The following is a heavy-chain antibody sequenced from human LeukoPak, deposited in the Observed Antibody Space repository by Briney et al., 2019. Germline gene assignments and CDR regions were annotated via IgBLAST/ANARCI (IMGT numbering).Heavy chain of an antibody. V-gene: IGHV1-2*02. CDR3: ARAGTESRWGLPRADYYYMDV. Sequence: ASVKVSCKASGYTLTGYYMHWVRQAPGQGLEWMGWINPNSGGTNYAQKFQGRVTLTRDTSISAAYMELSNLRSDDTAVYYCARAGTESRWGLPRADYYYMDVWAKGTTVTVSS. D-gene: IGHD1-26*01. CDR1: GYTLTGYY. CDR2: INPNSGGT. J-gene: IGHJ6*03.